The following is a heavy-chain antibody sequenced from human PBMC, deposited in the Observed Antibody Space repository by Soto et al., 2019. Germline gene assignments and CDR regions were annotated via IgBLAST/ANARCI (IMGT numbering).Heavy chain of an antibody. Sequence: ASVKVSCKASGYTFTGYYMHWVRQAPGQGLEWMGWINPNSGGTNYAQKFQGRVTMTRDTSISTAYMELSRLRSDDTAVYYCARGVRGRTRESTNGVPNWFDPWGQGTLVTVSS. J-gene: IGHJ5*02. D-gene: IGHD2-8*01. CDR2: INPNSGGT. CDR1: GYTFTGYY. CDR3: ARGVRGRTRESTNGVPNWFDP. V-gene: IGHV1-2*02.